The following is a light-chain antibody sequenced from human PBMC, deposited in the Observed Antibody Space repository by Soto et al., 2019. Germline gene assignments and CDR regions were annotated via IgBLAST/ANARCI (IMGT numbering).Light chain of an antibody. J-gene: IGKJ4*01. CDR3: QPADTFPLT. Sequence: DIQMTQSPSSVSASVGDRVTITCRASQGMSSWVAWYQQKPGKASNLLIYAASTLQSGVPSRFSGSESGTEFTLTISSLQPEDFATYYCQPADTFPLTFGGGTKVEIK. CDR1: QGMSSW. V-gene: IGKV1-12*01. CDR2: AAS.